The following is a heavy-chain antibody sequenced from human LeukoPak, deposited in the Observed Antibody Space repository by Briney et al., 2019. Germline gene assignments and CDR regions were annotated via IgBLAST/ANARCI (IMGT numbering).Heavy chain of an antibody. Sequence: SETLSLTCTVSGCSISSYYWSWIRQPPGKGLEWVGYIYYSGSTNYNPSLKSRVTISVSTSKNQSSLKLSSMTAADTAMYYCARVPSYYDYVWGSYRSGAFDIWGQGTMVTVSS. V-gene: IGHV4-59*01. D-gene: IGHD3-16*02. CDR1: GCSISSYY. CDR2: IYYSGST. CDR3: ARVPSYYDYVWGSYRSGAFDI. J-gene: IGHJ3*02.